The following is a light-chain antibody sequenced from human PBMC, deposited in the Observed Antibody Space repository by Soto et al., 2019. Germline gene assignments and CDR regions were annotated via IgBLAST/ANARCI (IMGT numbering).Light chain of an antibody. CDR1: QSVSSSY. Sequence: EIVLTQSPGTLSLSPGERATLSCRASQSVSSSYLAWYQQKPGQAPRLLIYGASSRATGIPDRFSGSGSGTDFTLTISRLEPDDFAVYYGEQDGSSPQCTFGQGTKLVIK. J-gene: IGKJ2*02. CDR3: EQDGSSPQCT. CDR2: GAS. V-gene: IGKV3-20*01.